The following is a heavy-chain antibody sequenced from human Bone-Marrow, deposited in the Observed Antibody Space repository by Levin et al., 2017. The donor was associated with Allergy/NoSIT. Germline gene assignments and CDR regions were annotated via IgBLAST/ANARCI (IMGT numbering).Heavy chain of an antibody. CDR2: TRNKANSYTT. CDR1: GFTFSDHY. J-gene: IGHJ2*01. Sequence: PGGSLRLSCAASGFTFSDHYMDWVRQAPGKGLEWVGRTRNKANSYTTEYAASVKGRFTISRDDSKNSLYLQMNSLKTEDTAVYYCARTTIGYCSSTSCYRRFRQLPVYGYFDLWGRGTLVTVSS. D-gene: IGHD2-2*01. V-gene: IGHV3-72*01. CDR3: ARTTIGYCSSTSCYRRFRQLPVYGYFDL.